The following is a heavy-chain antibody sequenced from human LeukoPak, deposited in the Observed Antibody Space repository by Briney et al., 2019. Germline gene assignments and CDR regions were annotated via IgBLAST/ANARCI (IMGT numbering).Heavy chain of an antibody. CDR1: GFIFNNYA. D-gene: IGHD2/OR15-2a*01. Sequence: GGSLRLSCAASGFIFNNYALSWVRQTPGKGLEWVSAFSGSGGSTYYANSVKGRFTISRDNSKNTLYLQMNSLRAEDTAVYYCARSGLSRFGFWGQGTLVTVSS. CDR2: FSGSGGST. CDR3: ARSGLSRFGF. J-gene: IGHJ4*02. V-gene: IGHV3-23*01.